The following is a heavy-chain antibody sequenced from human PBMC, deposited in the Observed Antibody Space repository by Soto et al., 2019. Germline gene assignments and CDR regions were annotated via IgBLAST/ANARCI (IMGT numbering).Heavy chain of an antibody. CDR2: INPSGGST. Sequence: QVQLVQSGAEVKKPGASVKVSCKASGYTFTSYYMHWVRQAPGQGLEWMGIINPSGGSTSYAQKFQGRVTMTRDTSTSTVYMELSSLRSEDTAVYYCARDLHYYDSSGYSLYYYYYGMDVWGQGTTVTVSS. D-gene: IGHD3-22*01. V-gene: IGHV1-46*01. CDR3: ARDLHYYDSSGYSLYYYYYGMDV. CDR1: GYTFTSYY. J-gene: IGHJ6*02.